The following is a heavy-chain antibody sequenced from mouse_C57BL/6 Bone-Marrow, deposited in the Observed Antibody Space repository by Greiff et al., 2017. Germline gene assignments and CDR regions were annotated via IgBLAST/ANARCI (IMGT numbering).Heavy chain of an antibody. Sequence: QVQLQQSGPELVQPGASVKISCKASGYAFSSSWMNWVKQRPGKGLEWIGRIYPGDGDTNYNGKFKGKATLTADKSSSTAYMQLSSLTSEDSAVYFCARWYYGSSPYYFDYWGQGTTLTVSS. J-gene: IGHJ2*01. CDR3: ARWYYGSSPYYFDY. CDR1: GYAFSSSW. V-gene: IGHV1-82*01. CDR2: IYPGDGDT. D-gene: IGHD1-1*01.